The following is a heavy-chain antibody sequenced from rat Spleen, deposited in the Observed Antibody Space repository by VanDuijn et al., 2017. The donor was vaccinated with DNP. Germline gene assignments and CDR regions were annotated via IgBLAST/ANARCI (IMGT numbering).Heavy chain of an antibody. Sequence: EVQLVESGGGLVQPGRSLKLSCAASGFSFSDYNMAWVRQAPEKGLEWVATSTYDGRTTYYRDSVRGRFTISRDYAKSALYLQMDGLRSEDMATYYCARPLGYGGFAYWGQGTLVTVSS. CDR3: ARPLGYGGFAY. J-gene: IGHJ3*01. CDR1: GFSFSDYN. CDR2: STYDGRTT. D-gene: IGHD1-11*01. V-gene: IGHV5-7*01.